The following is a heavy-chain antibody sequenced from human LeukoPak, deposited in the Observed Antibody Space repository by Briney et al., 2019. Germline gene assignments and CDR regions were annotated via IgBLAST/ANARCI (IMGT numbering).Heavy chain of an antibody. Sequence: GSLRLSCTASRFPVSANYMSWVRRAPGKGLEGVSGMYSGGRTDYAYSVKGRFTISRDNSKNTLYLQMNSLTAEDTAVYYCARSDWFRGEETPTWGQGTLVTVSS. V-gene: IGHV3-66*01. J-gene: IGHJ5*02. CDR1: RFPVSANY. CDR3: ARSDWFRGEETPT. CDR2: MYSGGRT. D-gene: IGHD3-9*01.